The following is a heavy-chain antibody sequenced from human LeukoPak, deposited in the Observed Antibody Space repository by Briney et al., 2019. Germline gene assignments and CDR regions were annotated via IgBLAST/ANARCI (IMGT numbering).Heavy chain of an antibody. Sequence: ASVKVSCKASGYTFTGYYMHWVRQAPGQGLEWMGWINPNSGGTNYAQKFQGRVTMTRDMSTSTVYMELSSLRSEDTAVYYCTTSSPRGDYWGQGTLVTVSS. V-gene: IGHV1-2*02. CDR3: TTSSPRGDY. CDR1: GYTFTGYY. J-gene: IGHJ4*02. D-gene: IGHD1-14*01. CDR2: INPNSGGT.